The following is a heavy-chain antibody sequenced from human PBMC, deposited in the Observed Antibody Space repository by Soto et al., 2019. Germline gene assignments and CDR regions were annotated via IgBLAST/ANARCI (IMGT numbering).Heavy chain of an antibody. CDR3: ARDIVVVPAASYGGYYYYGMDV. CDR2: ISAYNGNT. J-gene: IGHJ6*02. D-gene: IGHD2-2*01. Sequence: ASVKVSCKASGYTFTSYGISWVRQAPGQGLEWMGWISAYNGNTNYAQKLQGRVTMTTDTSTSTAYMELRSLRSDDTAVYYCARDIVVVPAASYGGYYYYGMDVWGQGTTVTVSS. CDR1: GYTFTSYG. V-gene: IGHV1-18*04.